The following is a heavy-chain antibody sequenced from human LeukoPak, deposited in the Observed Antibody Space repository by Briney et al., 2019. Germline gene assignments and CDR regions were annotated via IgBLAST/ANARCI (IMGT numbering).Heavy chain of an antibody. V-gene: IGHV4-34*01. CDR3: ARVPKATVTTHWYFDL. CDR1: GGSFSGYY. J-gene: IGHJ2*01. Sequence: SETLSLTCAVYGGSFSGYYWSWIRQPPGKGLEWIGEINHSGSTNYNPSLKSRVTISVDTSKNQFSLKLSSVTAADTAVYYCARVPKATVTTHWYFDLWGRGTLVTVSS. D-gene: IGHD4-4*01. CDR2: INHSGST.